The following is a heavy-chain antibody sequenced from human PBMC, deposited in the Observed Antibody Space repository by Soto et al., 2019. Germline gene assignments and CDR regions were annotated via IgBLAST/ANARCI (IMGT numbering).Heavy chain of an antibody. CDR1: GGSIRTTRYY. CDR2: IYHSGST. D-gene: IGHD3-3*01. CDR3: ARVISEDRSTISGVGIGTLDV. Sequence: QVQLQESGPGLVKPSQTLSLTCTVSGGSIRTTRYYWSWIRQHPGEGLEWIAYIYHSGSTYYNPYIKGRGAMSVATSSNQFSRRLSSVTAADTAVYSCARVISEDRSTISGVGIGTLDVWGQGNTVTVSS. J-gene: IGHJ6*02. V-gene: IGHV4-31*03.